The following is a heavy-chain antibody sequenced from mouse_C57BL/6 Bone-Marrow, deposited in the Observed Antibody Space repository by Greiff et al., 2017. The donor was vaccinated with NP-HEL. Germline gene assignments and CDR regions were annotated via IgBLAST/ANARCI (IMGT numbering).Heavy chain of an antibody. CDR1: GYTFTSYW. Sequence: QVQLQQPGAELVRPGSSVKLSCKASGYTFTSYWMDWVKQRPGQGLEWIGNIYPSDSETHYNQKFKDKATLTVDKSSSTAYMQLSSLTSEDSAVYYCARSNGNAAYWGQGTLVTVSA. CDR2: IYPSDSET. CDR3: ARSNGNAAY. V-gene: IGHV1-61*01. D-gene: IGHD2-1*01. J-gene: IGHJ3*01.